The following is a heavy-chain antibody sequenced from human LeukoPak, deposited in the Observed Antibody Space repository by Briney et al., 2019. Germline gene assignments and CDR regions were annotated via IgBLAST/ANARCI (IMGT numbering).Heavy chain of an antibody. Sequence: ASVKVSCKASGYTFTSYGISWVRQAPGQGLEWMGWISAYKGNTNYAQKLQGRVTMTTDTSTSTAYMELRSLRSDDSAVYYCARDLDNSSGWDLDYWGQGTLVTVSS. V-gene: IGHV1-18*01. D-gene: IGHD6-19*01. CDR1: GYTFTSYG. J-gene: IGHJ4*02. CDR2: ISAYKGNT. CDR3: ARDLDNSSGWDLDY.